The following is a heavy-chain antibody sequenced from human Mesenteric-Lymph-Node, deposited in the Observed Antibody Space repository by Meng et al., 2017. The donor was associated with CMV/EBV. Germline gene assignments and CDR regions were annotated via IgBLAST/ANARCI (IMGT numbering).Heavy chain of an antibody. V-gene: IGHV3-48*03. CDR2: ISSSGSTI. CDR3: ARDDLGLVATNGGYYGMDV. CDR1: GFTFSSYA. Sequence: GESLKISCAASGFTFSSYAMHWVRQAPGKGLEWVSYISSSGSTIYYADSVKGRFTISRDNAKNSLYLQMNSLRAEDTAVYYCARDDLGLVATNGGYYGMDVWGQGTTVTVSS. J-gene: IGHJ6*02. D-gene: IGHD5-12*01.